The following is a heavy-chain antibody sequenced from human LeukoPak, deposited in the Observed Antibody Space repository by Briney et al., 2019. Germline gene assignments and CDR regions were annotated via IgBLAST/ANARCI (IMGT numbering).Heavy chain of an antibody. V-gene: IGHV3-11*04. CDR1: GCTVSDYY. CDR2: ISSRGSTI. D-gene: IGHD5-18*01. CDR3: PRDKTASHYYYYYMDV. J-gene: IGHJ6*03. Sequence: GGSLRLSCAASGCTVSDYYMSWIRQAPGKGLEWVSYISSRGSTIYYADSVKGRFTSSRDNAKNSLYLQMNSLRAEDTAVYYCPRDKTASHYYYYYMDVWGKGTTVTVSS.